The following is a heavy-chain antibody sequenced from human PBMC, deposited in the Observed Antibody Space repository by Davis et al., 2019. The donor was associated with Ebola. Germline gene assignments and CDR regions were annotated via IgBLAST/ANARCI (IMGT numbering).Heavy chain of an antibody. CDR2: IWYDGSNK. D-gene: IGHD3-3*01. Sequence: GESLKISCAASGFTFSSYGMHWVRQAPGKGLEWVAVIWYDGSNKYYADSVKGRFTISRDNSKNTLYLQMNSLRAEDTAVYYCVRGPPILEWLYFDYWGQGTLVTVSS. CDR3: VRGPPILEWLYFDY. J-gene: IGHJ4*02. CDR1: GFTFSSYG. V-gene: IGHV3-33*08.